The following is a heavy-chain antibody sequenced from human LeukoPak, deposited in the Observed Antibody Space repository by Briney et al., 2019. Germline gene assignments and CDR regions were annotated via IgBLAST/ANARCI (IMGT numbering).Heavy chain of an antibody. CDR2: ISTSSIYI. CDR3: ARGADGVSSNSRGWFDP. CDR1: GFTFSSYS. D-gene: IGHD2-15*01. Sequence: GGSLRLSCAASGFTFSSYSMNWVRQAPGKGLEWVSSISTSSIYIYYADSVRGRFTISRDNAKNSLYLQMNSLRAEDTAVYSCARGADGVSSNSRGWFDPWGQGTLVTVSS. J-gene: IGHJ5*02. V-gene: IGHV3-21*01.